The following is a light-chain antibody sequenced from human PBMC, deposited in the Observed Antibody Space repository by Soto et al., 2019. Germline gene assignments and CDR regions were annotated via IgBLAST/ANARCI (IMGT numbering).Light chain of an antibody. CDR2: EVS. CDR1: SSDVGGYNY. J-gene: IGLJ1*01. Sequence: QSALTQPASVSGAPGQSITISCTGTSSDVGGYNYVSWYQQHPGKAPKVMTYEVSNRPPGVSSRFSASKSGNTASLTISGPQTEDEADYYCSSYTSSSTLFGTGTKVTVL. CDR3: SSYTSSSTL. V-gene: IGLV2-14*01.